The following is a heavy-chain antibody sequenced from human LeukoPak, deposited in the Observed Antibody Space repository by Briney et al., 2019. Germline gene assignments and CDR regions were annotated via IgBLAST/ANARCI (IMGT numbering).Heavy chain of an antibody. CDR3: ARDREAYQPII. V-gene: IGHV4-61*02. D-gene: IGHD2-2*01. Sequence: SETLSLTCTVSGGSISSGSYYWSWIRQPAWKGLEWIGRIYTSGSTNYNPSLKSRVTISVDTSKNQFSLKLSSVTAADTAVYYCARDREAYQPIIWGQGTLVTVSS. CDR2: IYTSGST. J-gene: IGHJ4*02. CDR1: GGSISSGSYY.